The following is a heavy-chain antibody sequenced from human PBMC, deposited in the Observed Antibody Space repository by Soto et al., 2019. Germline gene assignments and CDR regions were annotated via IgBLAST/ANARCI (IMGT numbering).Heavy chain of an antibody. J-gene: IGHJ4*02. V-gene: IGHV3-30-3*01. CDR2: ISYDGSNK. CDR3: VRGDSGWYSSYFDY. Sequence: QVQLVESGGGVVQPGRSLRLSCAASGFTFSSYAMHWVRQAPGKGLEWVTVISYDGSNKYYADSVKGRFTISRDNSKNTLDLQMNSLRAEDTTVYYCVRGDSGWYSSYFDYWGQGTLVTVSS. CDR1: GFTFSSYA. D-gene: IGHD6-19*01.